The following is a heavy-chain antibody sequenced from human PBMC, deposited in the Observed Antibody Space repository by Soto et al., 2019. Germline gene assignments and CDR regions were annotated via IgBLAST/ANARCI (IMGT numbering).Heavy chain of an antibody. CDR2: IYHTGST. J-gene: IGHJ4*02. D-gene: IGHD3-22*01. V-gene: IGHV4-30-2*01. CDR1: GDSISSGGYS. Sequence: QVQLQESGSGLVKPSQTLSLTCTVSGDSISSGGYSWSWIRQPPWQGLEWIGYIYHTGSTSYSPSLKSRVTMSVDKSKNQFSLSLNSVTAADTAIYYCARAHYGPSGYYFDSWGQGALFTVSS. CDR3: ARAHYGPSGYYFDS.